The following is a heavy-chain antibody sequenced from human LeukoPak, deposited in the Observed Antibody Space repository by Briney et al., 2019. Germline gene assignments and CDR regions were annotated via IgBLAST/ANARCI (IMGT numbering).Heavy chain of an antibody. CDR2: INYSGST. CDR3: ARRGDIGQQLVY. D-gene: IGHD6-13*01. Sequence: SETLSLTCTVPGGSISSSYWSWIRQPPRKGLEWIGDINYSGSTNNNPSLKSRVTLSVDTSKNQFSLKLSSVTAADTAVYYCARRGDIGQQLVYWGQGTLVTVSS. V-gene: IGHV4-59*08. CDR1: GGSISSSY. J-gene: IGHJ4*02.